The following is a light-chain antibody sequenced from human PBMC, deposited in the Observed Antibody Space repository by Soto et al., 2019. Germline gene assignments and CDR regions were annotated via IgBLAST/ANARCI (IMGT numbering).Light chain of an antibody. CDR2: GAS. CDR1: QSVSSNY. Sequence: QSPGTLSLSAGERATLSCRASQSVSSNYLAWYQQKPGQAPRLLIYGASNRATGIPDRFSGSGSGTDFTLTISRLEPEDFAVYYCQQYGSSGTFGQGTKVDIK. V-gene: IGKV3-20*01. J-gene: IGKJ1*01. CDR3: QQYGSSGT.